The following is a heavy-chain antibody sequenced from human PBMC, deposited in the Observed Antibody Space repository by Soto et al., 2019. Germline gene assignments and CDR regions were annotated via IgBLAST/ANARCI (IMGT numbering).Heavy chain of an antibody. Sequence: GGSLRLSCAASGFTFSSYGMHWVRQAPGKGLEWVAVISYDGSNKYYADSVKGRFTISRDNSKNTLYLQMNSLRAEDTAVYYCAKGQLRFLECLFLPLDYWGQGTLVTVSS. J-gene: IGHJ4*02. CDR2: ISYDGSNK. D-gene: IGHD3-3*01. V-gene: IGHV3-30*18. CDR3: AKGQLRFLECLFLPLDY. CDR1: GFTFSSYG.